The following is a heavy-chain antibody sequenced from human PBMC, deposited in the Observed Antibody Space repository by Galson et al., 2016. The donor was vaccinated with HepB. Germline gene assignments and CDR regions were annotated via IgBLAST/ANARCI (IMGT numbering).Heavy chain of an antibody. CDR1: GFIFSDYW. D-gene: IGHD1-26*01. CDR2: IQEDGNQK. Sequence: SLRLSCAASGFIFSDYWMNWVRQAPGKGLEWVANIQEDGNQKYYVDSVKGRFTISRDNAKNSLYLQMNSLRAEDTALYYCATTRWELPGEFDYWGQGTLVTVSS. J-gene: IGHJ4*02. CDR3: ATTRWELPGEFDY. V-gene: IGHV3-7*03.